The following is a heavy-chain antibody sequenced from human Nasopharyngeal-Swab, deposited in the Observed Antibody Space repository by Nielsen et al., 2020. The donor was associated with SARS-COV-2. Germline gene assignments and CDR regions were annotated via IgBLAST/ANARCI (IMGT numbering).Heavy chain of an antibody. J-gene: IGHJ6*02. V-gene: IGHV3-7*05. CDR1: GFTFSSFW. Sequence: GESLKISCAASGFTFSSFWMHWVRQAPGKGLEWVANINKDGSEKNYVDSVKGRFTISRDNARNSLYLQMNSLRVEDTAVYYCAKDLFGYDSSYYYYGMDVWGQGTTVTVSS. CDR3: AKDLFGYDSSYYYYGMDV. D-gene: IGHD3-22*01. CDR2: INKDGSEK.